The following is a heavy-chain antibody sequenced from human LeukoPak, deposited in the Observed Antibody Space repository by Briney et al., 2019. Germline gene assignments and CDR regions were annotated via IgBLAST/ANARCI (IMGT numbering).Heavy chain of an antibody. CDR1: GGSFSGYY. CDR2: INHSGST. J-gene: IGHJ6*03. CDR3: ARYYSGYDSGYYYYYMDV. Sequence: SETLSLTCAVYGGSFSGYYWSWIRQPPAKGLEWIGEINHSGSTNYNPSLKSRVTISVDTSKNQFSLKLSSVTAADTAVYYCARYYSGYDSGYYYYYMDVWGKGTTVTVSS. D-gene: IGHD5-12*01. V-gene: IGHV4-34*01.